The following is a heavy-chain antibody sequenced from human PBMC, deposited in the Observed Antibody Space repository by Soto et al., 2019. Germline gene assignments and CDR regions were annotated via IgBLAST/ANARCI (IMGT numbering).Heavy chain of an antibody. V-gene: IGHV3-23*01. J-gene: IGHJ6*02. CDR3: AKGSRSRGYSGYDTPNYYYYGMDV. D-gene: IGHD5-12*01. CDR1: GFTFSSYA. CDR2: ISGSGGST. Sequence: GGSLRLSCAASGFTFSSYAMSWVRQAPGKGLEWVSAISGSGGSTYYADSVKGRFTISRDNSKNTLYLQMNSLRAEDTAVYYCAKGSRSRGYSGYDTPNYYYYGMDVWGQGTTVTVSS.